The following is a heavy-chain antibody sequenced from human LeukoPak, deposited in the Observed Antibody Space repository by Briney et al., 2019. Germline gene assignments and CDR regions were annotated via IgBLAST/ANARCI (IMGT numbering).Heavy chain of an antibody. D-gene: IGHD6-13*01. J-gene: IGHJ4*02. Sequence: GESLKISCKGSYYNFPRYWIGWVRQMPGKGLEWMGIMYPADSDIRYSPSFQGQVTISADKSISTAFLQWANLKASDTAMYYCAAAAPNTAGWHYWGQGTLVTVSS. CDR2: MYPADSDI. V-gene: IGHV5-51*01. CDR1: YYNFPRYW. CDR3: AAAAPNTAGWHY.